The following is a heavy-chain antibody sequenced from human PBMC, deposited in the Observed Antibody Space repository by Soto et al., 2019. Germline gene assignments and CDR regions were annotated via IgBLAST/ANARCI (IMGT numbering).Heavy chain of an antibody. CDR2: IYYRGST. D-gene: IGHD3-10*01. Sequence: SETLSLTCTVSGGSISSNFYYWGWIRQPPGKGLQWIGNIYYRGSTNYNPSLKSPVTISVDTSKNQFSLKLSSVTAADTAVYYCARETYYSVSRSYILDYWGQGTLVTVSS. CDR1: GGSISSNFYY. V-gene: IGHV4-39*02. CDR3: ARETYYSVSRSYILDY. J-gene: IGHJ4*02.